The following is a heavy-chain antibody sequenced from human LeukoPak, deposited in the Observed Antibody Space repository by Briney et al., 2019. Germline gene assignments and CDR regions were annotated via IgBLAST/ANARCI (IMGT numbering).Heavy chain of an antibody. CDR3: ARAGYYGSGTLRFDP. Sequence: PSETLSLTCTVSGGSISSYYWSWIRQPPGKGLEWIGYIYYSGSTNYNPSLKSRVTISVDTSKNQFSLKLSSVTAADTAVYYCARAGYYGSGTLRFDPWGQGTLVTVSS. J-gene: IGHJ5*02. CDR1: GGSISSYY. D-gene: IGHD3-10*01. CDR2: IYYSGST. V-gene: IGHV4-59*01.